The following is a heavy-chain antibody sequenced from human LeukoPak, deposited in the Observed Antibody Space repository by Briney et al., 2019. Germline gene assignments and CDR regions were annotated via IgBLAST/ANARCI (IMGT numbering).Heavy chain of an antibody. Sequence: ASVKVSCKASGYTFTGYYMHWVRQAPGQGLEWMGWINPNSGGTNYAQKFQGRVTMTRDTSISTAYMELSRLRSDDTAVYYCARDQRIRGLPPGYWGQGTLVTVSS. V-gene: IGHV1-2*02. D-gene: IGHD1-14*01. J-gene: IGHJ4*02. CDR2: INPNSGGT. CDR3: ARDQRIRGLPPGY. CDR1: GYTFTGYY.